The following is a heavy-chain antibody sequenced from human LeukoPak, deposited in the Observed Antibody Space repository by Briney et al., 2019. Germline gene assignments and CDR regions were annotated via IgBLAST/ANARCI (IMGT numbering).Heavy chain of an antibody. Sequence: PGGSLRLSCAASGFTFSSYAMSWVRQAPGKGLEWVSYISSSGSTIYYADSVKGRFTISRDNAKDSLYLQMNSLRAEDTAVYYCARSAARPRLDYFDYWGQGTLVTVSS. CDR3: ARSAARPRLDYFDY. CDR2: ISSSGSTI. J-gene: IGHJ4*02. CDR1: GFTFSSYA. D-gene: IGHD6-6*01. V-gene: IGHV3-48*04.